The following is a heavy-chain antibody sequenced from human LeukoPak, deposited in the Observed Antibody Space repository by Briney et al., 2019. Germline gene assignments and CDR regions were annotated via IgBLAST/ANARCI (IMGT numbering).Heavy chain of an antibody. J-gene: IGHJ4*02. CDR2: ISSSNSYI. CDR3: ARRGYGGEFDY. D-gene: IGHD4-23*01. V-gene: IGHV3-21*04. Sequence: GGSLRLSCAASGFTFSSYSMNWVRQAPGKGLEWVSSISSSNSYIYYADSVKGRLTISRDNAKNSLYLQMNSLRAEDTALYYCARRGYGGEFDYWGQGTLVTVSS. CDR1: GFTFSSYS.